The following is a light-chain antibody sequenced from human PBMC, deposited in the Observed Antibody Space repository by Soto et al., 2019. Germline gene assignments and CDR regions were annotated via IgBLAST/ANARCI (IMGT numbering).Light chain of an antibody. Sequence: QSALTQPASVSGSPGQSITISCTGTSSDVGGYNYVSWYQQRPGKVPKLMIYDVSNRPSGVSNRFSGSKSGNTASLTISGLQAEDEADYYCSSYTSSSTLVFGAGTKLTVL. V-gene: IGLV2-14*01. CDR2: DVS. CDR3: SSYTSSSTLV. CDR1: SSDVGGYNY. J-gene: IGLJ1*01.